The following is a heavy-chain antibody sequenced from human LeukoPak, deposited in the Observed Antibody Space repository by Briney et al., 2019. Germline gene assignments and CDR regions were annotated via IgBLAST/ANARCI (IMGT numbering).Heavy chain of an antibody. Sequence: GESLRISCKGSGYSFTSYWISWVRQMPGKGLEWMGRIYPSDSYTNYSPCFQGNVTISADKSISTAYLQWSSLKASDTAMYYCATQPRGYCSSTSCPRAFDIWGQGTMVTVSS. CDR2: IYPSDSYT. D-gene: IGHD2-2*01. V-gene: IGHV5-10-1*01. CDR3: ATQPRGYCSSTSCPRAFDI. CDR1: GYSFTSYW. J-gene: IGHJ3*02.